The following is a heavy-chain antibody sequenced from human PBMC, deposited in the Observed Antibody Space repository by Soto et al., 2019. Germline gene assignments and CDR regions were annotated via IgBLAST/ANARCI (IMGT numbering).Heavy chain of an antibody. CDR1: GGTFSSYA. J-gene: IGHJ6*02. CDR3: ASGHTYYYDSSGYPFGMDV. CDR2: IIPIFGTA. V-gene: IGHV1-69*01. Sequence: QVQLVQSGAEVKKPGSSVKVSCKASGGTFSSYAISWVRQAPGQGLEGMGGIIPIFGTANYAQKFQGRVTITADESTSTAYMELSSLRSEDTAVYYCASGHTYYYDSSGYPFGMDVWGQGTTVTVSS. D-gene: IGHD3-22*01.